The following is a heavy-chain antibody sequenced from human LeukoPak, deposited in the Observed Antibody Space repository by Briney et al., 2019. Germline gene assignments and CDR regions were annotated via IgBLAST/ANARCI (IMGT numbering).Heavy chain of an antibody. V-gene: IGHV3-7*01. D-gene: IGHD6-13*01. CDR3: ARVRGGYSSTWYDV. Sequence: GGSLRLSCAASGFTFSSYWMSWVREAPGKGLEGVANIKQDGSEKYYVDSVKGRFTISRDNAKNSLYLQMNSLRAEDTAVYYCARVRGGYSSTWYDVWGQGTLVTVSS. CDR2: IKQDGSEK. J-gene: IGHJ4*02. CDR1: GFTFSSYW.